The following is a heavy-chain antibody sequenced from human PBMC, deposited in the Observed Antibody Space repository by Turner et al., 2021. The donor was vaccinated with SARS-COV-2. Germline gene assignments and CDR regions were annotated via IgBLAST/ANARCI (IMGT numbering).Heavy chain of an antibody. Sequence: QVQLVQSGDAVKKPGASVKVSCKASGYTFTGYYMHWVRQAPGQGLEWMGWINPNSGGTNYAQKFQGRVTMTRDTSISTTYMELNRLRSDDTAVYYCASPTSRVNTGYSSGWALGLGYYGMDVWGQGTTVTVSS. J-gene: IGHJ6*02. CDR3: ASPTSRVNTGYSSGWALGLGYYGMDV. D-gene: IGHD6-19*01. CDR2: INPNSGGT. V-gene: IGHV1-2*02. CDR1: GYTFTGYY.